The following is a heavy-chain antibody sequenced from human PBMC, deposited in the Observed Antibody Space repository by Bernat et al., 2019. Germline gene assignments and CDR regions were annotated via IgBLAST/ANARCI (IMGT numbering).Heavy chain of an antibody. CDR2: INIDGTTT. CDR3: VRDPNRKLDY. V-gene: IGHV3-74*01. D-gene: IGHD1-1*01. Sequence: EVQLAESGGGLVQPGGSLRLSCAASGFTFSGYWMDWVRQAPGKGPVWVSRINIDGTTTNYADSVKGRFTMSRDNAKNTVYLQMNSLRAEDTAVYYCVRDPNRKLDYWGQGTQVTVS. J-gene: IGHJ4*02. CDR1: GFTFSGYW.